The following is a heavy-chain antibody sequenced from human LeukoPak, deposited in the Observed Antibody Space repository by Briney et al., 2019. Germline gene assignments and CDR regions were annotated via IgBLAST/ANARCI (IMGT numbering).Heavy chain of an antibody. CDR2: ILYDASYT. J-gene: IGHJ6*03. CDR1: GFTFSSYG. Sequence: PGGSLRLSFAASGFTFSSYGMHWVRQAPGKGLEWVTFILYDASYTYYADSVKGRFTISRDNSKYTLYLQMNSLRPEDTAVYYCVKGSGNPSYYYYYYMDVWGKGTTVTVSS. V-gene: IGHV3-30*02. CDR3: VKGSGNPSYYYYYYMDV. D-gene: IGHD1-1*01.